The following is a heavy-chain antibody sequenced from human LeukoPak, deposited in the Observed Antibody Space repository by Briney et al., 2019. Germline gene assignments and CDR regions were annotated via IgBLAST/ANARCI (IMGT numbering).Heavy chain of an antibody. V-gene: IGHV3-21*01. D-gene: IGHD6-13*01. CDR1: GFTFSSYS. CDR2: ISSSSSYI. CDR3: AREGEGSSSQDY. Sequence: GGSLRLSCAASGFTFSSYSMNWVRQAPGKGLEWVSSISSSSSYIYYADSVKGRFTISRDNAKNSLYLQMNSRRAEDTAVYYCAREGEGSSSQDYWGQGTLVTVSS. J-gene: IGHJ4*02.